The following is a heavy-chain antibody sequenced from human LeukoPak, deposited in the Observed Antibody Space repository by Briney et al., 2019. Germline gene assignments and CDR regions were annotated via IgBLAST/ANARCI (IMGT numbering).Heavy chain of an antibody. D-gene: IGHD2-2*01. CDR3: AKTRGCSNTNCYLPFDS. CDR1: VFTFSSYA. Sequence: GRSLRLSCAASVFTFSSYAMHWLRQAPGKGLEWVAVISSDGSNKYYADSVKGRFTISRDNSKNTLHLQMNTLTAEDTAEYYCAKTRGCSNTNCYLPFDSWDQGTLVTVSS. CDR2: ISSDGSNK. V-gene: IGHV3-30*11. J-gene: IGHJ4*02.